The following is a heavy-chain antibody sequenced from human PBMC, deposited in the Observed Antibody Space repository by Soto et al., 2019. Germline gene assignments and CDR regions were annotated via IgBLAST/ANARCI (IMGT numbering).Heavy chain of an antibody. V-gene: IGHV4-31*03. CDR3: VRDYDYDSSRNDAFDI. D-gene: IGHD3-22*01. Sequence: QVQLQESGPGLVKPSQTLSLTCTVSGGSISSGGYYWSWIRHHPGKGLEWIGYIYSSGSTYYNPSLTSRVTISAYTSKNQFSLKLSSVTAADTAVYYCVRDYDYDSSRNDAFDIWGQGTMVTVSS. CDR1: GGSISSGGYY. J-gene: IGHJ3*02. CDR2: IYSSGST.